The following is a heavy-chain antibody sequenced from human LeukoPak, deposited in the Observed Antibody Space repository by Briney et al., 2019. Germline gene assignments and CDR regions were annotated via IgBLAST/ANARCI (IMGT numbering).Heavy chain of an antibody. CDR2: INPNSGGT. D-gene: IGHD6-6*01. Sequence: ASVKVSCKASGYTFTGYYMHWVRQAPGQGLEWMGWINPNSGGTNYAQKFQGRVTMTRDTSISTACMELSRLRSDDTAVYYCAREGAARPDAFDIWGQGTMVTVSS. J-gene: IGHJ3*02. CDR1: GYTFTGYY. CDR3: AREGAARPDAFDI. V-gene: IGHV1-2*02.